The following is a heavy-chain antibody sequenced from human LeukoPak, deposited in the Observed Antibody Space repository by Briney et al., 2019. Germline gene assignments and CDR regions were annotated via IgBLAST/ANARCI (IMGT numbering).Heavy chain of an antibody. CDR2: ISGRCGST. Sequence: GGSLRLSCAASGLTFSSYAVSWVRQAPGKGLEWVSAISGRCGSTYYADSVKGRFTISRDNSKNTLYLQMNSLKAEDTDVYYCATVVNSAFDIWGQGTMVTVSS. J-gene: IGHJ3*02. D-gene: IGHD2-21*01. V-gene: IGHV3-23*01. CDR1: GLTFSSYA. CDR3: ATVVNSAFDI.